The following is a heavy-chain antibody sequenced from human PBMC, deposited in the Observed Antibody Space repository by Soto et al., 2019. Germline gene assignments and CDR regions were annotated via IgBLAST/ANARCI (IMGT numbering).Heavy chain of an antibody. V-gene: IGHV3-43D*04. D-gene: IGHD2-2*01. CDR1: GFTFDEHA. CDR2: ITRDGATT. Sequence: PGGSLRLSCVASGFTFDEHAMHWARQAPGKGLEGVSLITRDGATTFYSESVMGRFTISRDNSKNSVYLQMDSLTTEDSALYYCAKDRGYRASCYGYCDHWGQGTPVTVYS. CDR3: AKDRGYRASCYGYCDH. J-gene: IGHJ4*02.